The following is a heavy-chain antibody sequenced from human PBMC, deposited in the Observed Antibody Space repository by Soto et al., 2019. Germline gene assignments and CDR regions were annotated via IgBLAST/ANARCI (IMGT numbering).Heavy chain of an antibody. D-gene: IGHD6-19*01. J-gene: IGHJ4*02. CDR3: ARHGRQWLVGELLYYFDY. Sequence: SETLSLTYTVSGGSTSSYYWSWIRQPPGKGLEWIGYIYYSGSTNYNPSLKSRVTISVDTSKNQFSLKLSSVTAADTAVYYCARHGRQWLVGELLYYFDYWGQGTLVNVSS. CDR1: GGSTSSYY. CDR2: IYYSGST. V-gene: IGHV4-59*08.